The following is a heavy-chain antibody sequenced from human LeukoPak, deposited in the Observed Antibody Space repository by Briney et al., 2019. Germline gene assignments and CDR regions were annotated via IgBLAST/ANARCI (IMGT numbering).Heavy chain of an antibody. CDR2: IIPIFGTA. Sequence: SVTVSCKASGGTFSSYAISWVRQAPGQGLEWMGGIIPIFGTANYAQKFQGRVTITADESTSTAYMELSSLRSEDTAVYYCARDSGTDGSGSYFLDYWGQGTLVTVSS. V-gene: IGHV1-69*01. J-gene: IGHJ4*02. D-gene: IGHD3-10*01. CDR1: GGTFSSYA. CDR3: ARDSGTDGSGSYFLDY.